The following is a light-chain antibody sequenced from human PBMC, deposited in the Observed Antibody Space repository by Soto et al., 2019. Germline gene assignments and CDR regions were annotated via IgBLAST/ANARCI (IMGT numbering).Light chain of an antibody. CDR3: QVWDSSSDHLWV. CDR2: DDS. CDR1: NIGSKS. Sequence: SYELTQPPSVSVAPGQTARITCGGNNIGSKSVHWYQQKPGRAPVLVVYDDSDRPSGIPERFSGSNSGNTATLTISRVEAGDEADYYCQVWDSSSDHLWVSGGGTKVTVL. J-gene: IGLJ3*02. V-gene: IGLV3-21*02.